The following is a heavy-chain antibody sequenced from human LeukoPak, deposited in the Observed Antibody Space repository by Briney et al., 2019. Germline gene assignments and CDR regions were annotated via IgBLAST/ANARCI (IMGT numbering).Heavy chain of an antibody. J-gene: IGHJ4*02. Sequence: GGSLRLSCAASGFTFSSYWMHWVRQAPGKGLAWVSRINSDGSSTSYADSVRGRFSISRDNAKNTLYLQMNSLRAEDTAVYYCARGLSGYASSLGYWGQGTLVTVSA. CDR1: GFTFSSYW. CDR2: INSDGSST. V-gene: IGHV3-74*01. D-gene: IGHD6-6*01. CDR3: ARGLSGYASSLGY.